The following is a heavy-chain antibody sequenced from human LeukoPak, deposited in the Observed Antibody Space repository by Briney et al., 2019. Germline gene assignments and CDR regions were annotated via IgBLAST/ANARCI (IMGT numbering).Heavy chain of an antibody. J-gene: IGHJ4*02. Sequence: PSGTLSLTCAVSGGSISSSNWWSWVRQPPGEGLEWIGEIYHSGSTNYNPSLKSRVTISVDKSKNQFSLKLSSVTAADTAVYYCARLLGGYGDYGGVDYWGQGTLVTVSS. CDR3: ARLLGGYGDYGGVDY. V-gene: IGHV4-4*02. CDR2: IYHSGST. D-gene: IGHD4-17*01. CDR1: GGSISSSNW.